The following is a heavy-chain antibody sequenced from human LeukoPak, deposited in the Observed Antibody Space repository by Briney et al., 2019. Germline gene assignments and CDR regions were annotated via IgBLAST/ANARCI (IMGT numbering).Heavy chain of an antibody. J-gene: IGHJ4*02. Sequence: ASVTVSCKASGYIFISYYIHWVRQAPGQGLEWMGVINPSDGGTNYAQRFQGRVTMTRDTSTSTAYMELRSLRSDDTAVYYCARDLRGSFDYWGQGTLVTVSS. CDR1: GYIFISYY. CDR2: INPSDGGT. CDR3: ARDLRGSFDY. D-gene: IGHD3-10*01. V-gene: IGHV1-46*01.